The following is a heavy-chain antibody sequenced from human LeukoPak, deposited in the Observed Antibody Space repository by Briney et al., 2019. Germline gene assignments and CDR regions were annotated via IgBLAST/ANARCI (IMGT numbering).Heavy chain of an antibody. Sequence: GRSLRLSCAASVSIYAMYWVRGAPGTGLEGVALVSYDGINKYYGDSVKGGLTISRDTSKSTLYLQMNSLRPEDTAVYYCARDFRYQLLSYRLDYWGQGTLVTVSS. CDR1: VSIYA. V-gene: IGHV3-30-3*01. D-gene: IGHD2-2*01. CDR2: VSYDGINK. CDR3: ARDFRYQLLSYRLDY. J-gene: IGHJ4*02.